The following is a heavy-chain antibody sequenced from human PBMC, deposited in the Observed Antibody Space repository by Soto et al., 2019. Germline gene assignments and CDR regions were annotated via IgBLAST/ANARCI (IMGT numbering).Heavy chain of an antibody. D-gene: IGHD4-17*01. J-gene: IGHJ6*03. V-gene: IGHV1-58*02. Sequence: SVKVSCKASGFTFTSSAMQWVRQARGQRLEWIGWIVVGSGNTNYAQKFQERVTITRDMSTSTAYMELSSLRSEDTAVYYCAATTTVTTDYYYYYYMDVWGKGTTVTVSS. CDR2: IVVGSGNT. CDR3: AATTTVTTDYYYYYYMDV. CDR1: GFTFTSSA.